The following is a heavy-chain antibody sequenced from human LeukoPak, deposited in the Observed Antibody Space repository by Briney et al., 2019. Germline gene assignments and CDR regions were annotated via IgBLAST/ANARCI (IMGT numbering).Heavy chain of an antibody. D-gene: IGHD1-1*01. CDR2: IVVGSGNT. CDR1: GFTFTSSA. Sequence: SVKVSCKASGFTFTSSAVQWVRQARGQRLEWIGWIVVGSGNTNYAQKFQERVTITRDMSTSTAYMELSSLRSEDTAVYYCQVQLERTNYYYYYGMDVWGQRTTVTVSS. J-gene: IGHJ6*02. V-gene: IGHV1-58*01. CDR3: QVQLERTNYYYYYGMDV.